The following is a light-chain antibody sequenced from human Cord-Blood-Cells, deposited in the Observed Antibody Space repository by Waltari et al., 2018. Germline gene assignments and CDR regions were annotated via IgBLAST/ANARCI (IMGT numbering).Light chain of an antibody. Sequence: DIQMTQSPSSLSASVGDRVTITCRASQSISSYLNWYQQKPGKAPKLLIDAASSLQSGVPSRFSGSGSGTDFTLTISSLQPEDFATYYCQQSYSTPRTFGQGTKQEIK. CDR3: QQSYSTPRT. CDR2: AAS. V-gene: IGKV1-39*01. J-gene: IGKJ2*01. CDR1: QSISSY.